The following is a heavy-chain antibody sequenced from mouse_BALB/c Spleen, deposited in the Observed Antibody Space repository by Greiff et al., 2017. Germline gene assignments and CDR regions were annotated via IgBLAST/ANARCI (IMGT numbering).Heavy chain of an antibody. J-gene: IGHJ4*01. CDR1: GYTFTSYW. D-gene: IGHD1-1*01. Sequence: VQLQQSGAELAKPGASVKMSCKASGYTFTSYWMHWVKQRPGQGLEWIGYINPSTGYTEYNQKFKDKATLTADKSSSTAYMQLSSLTSEDSAVYYCARRGYYYGSSYVMDYWCQGTSVTVSS. CDR3: ARRGYYYGSSYVMDY. V-gene: IGHV1-7*01. CDR2: INPSTGYT.